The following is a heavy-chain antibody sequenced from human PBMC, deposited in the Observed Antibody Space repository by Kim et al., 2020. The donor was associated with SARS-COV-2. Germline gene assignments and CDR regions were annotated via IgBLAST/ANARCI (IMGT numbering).Heavy chain of an antibody. J-gene: IGHJ4*02. D-gene: IGHD3-10*01. V-gene: IGHV1-3*01. CDR2: GNGYT. Sequence: GNGYTTYSQKFQGRGTITRDTSASTAYMDLGSLRSEDMAVYYCARALRSGYWGQGTLVTVSS. CDR3: ARALRSGY.